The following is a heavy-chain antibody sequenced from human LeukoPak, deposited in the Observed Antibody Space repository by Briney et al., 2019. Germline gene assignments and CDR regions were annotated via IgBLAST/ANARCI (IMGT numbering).Heavy chain of an antibody. V-gene: IGHV3-64D*06. CDR2: ISSNGGST. CDR1: GFTFSSYA. Sequence: GGSLRLSCSASGFTFSSYAMHWVRQAPGKGLEYVSAISSNGGSTYYADSVKGRFTISRDNSKNTLYLQMSSLRAEDTAVYYCVKDKRIAVVGTRNWFDPWGQGTLVTVSS. J-gene: IGHJ5*02. CDR3: VKDKRIAVVGTRNWFDP. D-gene: IGHD6-19*01.